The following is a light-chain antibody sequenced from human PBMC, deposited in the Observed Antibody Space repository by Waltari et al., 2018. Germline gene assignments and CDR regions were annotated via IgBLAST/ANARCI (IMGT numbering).Light chain of an antibody. CDR1: SGHITNI. V-gene: IGLV4-60*03. CDR3: EIWNTDTYRV. Sequence: QPVLTQSSSASASLGSSVKLTCTLSSGHITNIIAWHQPRPGKAPRYLMKLEECGRYNKGSGVPDRFAGSSSGADRHLVISNLQSEDEAAYYCEIWNTDTYRVFGGGTKLTVL. J-gene: IGLJ3*02. CDR2: LEECGRY.